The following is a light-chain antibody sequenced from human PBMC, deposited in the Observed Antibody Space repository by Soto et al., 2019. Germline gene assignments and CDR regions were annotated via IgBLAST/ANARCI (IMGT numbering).Light chain of an antibody. J-gene: IGKJ4*01. CDR2: AAS. CDR1: QSISSY. CDR3: QQSYSTPPT. V-gene: IGKV1-39*01. Sequence: DFLMTQSPSSLSESVGDRVTITCRASQSISSYLNWYQQKPGKAPKLLIYAASSLQSGVPSRFSGSGSGTDLTLTISSLQPEDFATYYCQQSYSTPPTFGGGTKVEIK.